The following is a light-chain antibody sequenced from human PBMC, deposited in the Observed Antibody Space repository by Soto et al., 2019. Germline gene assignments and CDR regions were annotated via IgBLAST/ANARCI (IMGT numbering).Light chain of an antibody. Sequence: DIQMTQSPSTLSASVGDRVTITCRASQSISSWLAWYQQKPGRAPNLLIYDASSLESGVPSRFSGSGSGTEFTLTISSLQPDDSATYYCQQYKGYSPLTLGGGTKVDIK. CDR2: DAS. V-gene: IGKV1-5*01. J-gene: IGKJ4*01. CDR1: QSISSW. CDR3: QQYKGYSPLT.